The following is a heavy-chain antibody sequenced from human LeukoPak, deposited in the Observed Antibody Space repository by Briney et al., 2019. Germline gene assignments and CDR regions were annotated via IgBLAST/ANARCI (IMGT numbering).Heavy chain of an antibody. J-gene: IGHJ4*02. Sequence: GESLKISCTGSGYSFTSYWISWVRQMPGKGLEWMGRIYPSDSYTNYSPSFQGHVTISADKSISTAYLQWSSLKASDTAMYYCARHTGSGSYSYYFDYWGQGTLVTVSS. V-gene: IGHV5-10-1*01. D-gene: IGHD3-10*01. CDR1: GYSFTSYW. CDR2: IYPSDSYT. CDR3: ARHTGSGSYSYYFDY.